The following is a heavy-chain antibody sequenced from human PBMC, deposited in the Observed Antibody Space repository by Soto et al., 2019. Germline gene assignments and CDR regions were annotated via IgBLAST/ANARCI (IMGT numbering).Heavy chain of an antibody. CDR1: GFSVTNNY. V-gene: IGHV3-66*01. CDR3: ARGRGSTGYLGGEHYFDY. CDR2: IDIGGNT. J-gene: IGHJ4*02. D-gene: IGHD2-2*01. Sequence: EVQVVESGGGLVQPGGSLRLSCAASGFSVTNNYMNWVRQAPGKGLEWVSIIDIGGNTYYADSVKDRFTISRDNSRNTVYLHMDGLRAEGTAVYYGARGRGSTGYLGGEHYFDYWGQGTLVTVSP.